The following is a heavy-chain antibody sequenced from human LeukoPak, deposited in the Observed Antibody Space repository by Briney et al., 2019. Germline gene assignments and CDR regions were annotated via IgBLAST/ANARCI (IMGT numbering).Heavy chain of an antibody. CDR1: GGSISSSNW. CDR2: IYHSGST. CDR3: ARTRAEPGIAAAGDPKPFDY. J-gene: IGHJ4*02. V-gene: IGHV4-4*02. Sequence: PSGTLSLTCAVSGGSISSSNWWSWVRQPPGKGLEWIGEIYHSGSTNYNPSLKGRVTISVDKSKNQFSLKLSSVTAADTAVYYCARTRAEPGIAAAGDPKPFDYWGQGTLVTVSS. D-gene: IGHD6-13*01.